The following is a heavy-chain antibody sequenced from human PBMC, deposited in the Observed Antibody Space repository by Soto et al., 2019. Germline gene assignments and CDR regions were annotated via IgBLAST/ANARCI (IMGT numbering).Heavy chain of an antibody. J-gene: IGHJ2*01. CDR3: ARDQEYYDSSGGYFDL. V-gene: IGHV1-18*04. CDR1: GYTFTSYG. D-gene: IGHD3-22*01. CDR2: ISAYNGNT. Sequence: QVQRGQSGAEVKKPGASVKVSCKASGYTFTSYGSSWVRQAPGQGLDWMGGISAYNGNTNYAQKLQGRVTMTTDTSTSTAYMELRSLRSDDTAVYYCARDQEYYDSSGGYFDLWGRGTLVTVSS.